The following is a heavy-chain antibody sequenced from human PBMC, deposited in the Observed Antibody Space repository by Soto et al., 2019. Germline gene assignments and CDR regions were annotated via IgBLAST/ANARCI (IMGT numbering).Heavy chain of an antibody. CDR2: LTPSGGET. CDR1: GFTFSTYA. Sequence: GGSLRLSXVASGFTFSTYAMSWVRQAPGKGLEWVSALTPSGGETYYADSVKGRFTISRDNSMNALYLQMNSLRIEDTAVYYCAHPRGYGVFDAYDIRGQGTMVTVSS. D-gene: IGHD4-17*01. J-gene: IGHJ3*02. V-gene: IGHV3-23*01. CDR3: AHPRGYGVFDAYDI.